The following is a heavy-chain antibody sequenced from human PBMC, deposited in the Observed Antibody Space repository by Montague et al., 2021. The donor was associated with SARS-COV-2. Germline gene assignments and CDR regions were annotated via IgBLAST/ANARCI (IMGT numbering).Heavy chain of an antibody. Sequence: TLSLTCTVSGGSIGSHYWSWIRLPPGKGLEWVGHTYYTGITKYKSSLKSRVTISVDTSKNQLSLKLDSVTAADTAVYYCARGSGSASATWFDPWGQGTLVTVSS. J-gene: IGHJ5*02. CDR1: GGSIGSHY. CDR3: ARGSGSASATWFDP. D-gene: IGHD6-25*01. CDR2: TYYTGIT. V-gene: IGHV4-59*11.